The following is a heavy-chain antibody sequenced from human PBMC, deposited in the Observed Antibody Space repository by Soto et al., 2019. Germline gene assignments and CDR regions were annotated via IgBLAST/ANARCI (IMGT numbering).Heavy chain of an antibody. D-gene: IGHD6-19*01. CDR2: IIPIFGTA. CDR1: GGTFSSYA. Sequence: SVKVSCKASGGTFSSYAISWVRQAPGQGLEWMGGIIPIFGTANYAQKFQGRVTITADESTSTAYMELSSLRSEDTAVYYCARAAVAEDAFDIWGQGTMVTVSS. V-gene: IGHV1-69*13. CDR3: ARAAVAEDAFDI. J-gene: IGHJ3*02.